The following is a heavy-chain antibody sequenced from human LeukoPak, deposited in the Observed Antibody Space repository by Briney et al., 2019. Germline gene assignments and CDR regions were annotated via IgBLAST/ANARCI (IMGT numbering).Heavy chain of an antibody. Sequence: SETLSLTCIISGDSISRYYWSWIRQPPGKGLEWIGYVYNSGSTDYNPSLKSRLTISADMPKNLFSLKLRSVTAADTAVYYCASHCGTTDCYSYYAMDVWGQGTTVTVSS. CDR2: VYNSGST. CDR1: GDSISRYY. D-gene: IGHD2-21*01. V-gene: IGHV4-59*08. CDR3: ASHCGTTDCYSYYAMDV. J-gene: IGHJ6*02.